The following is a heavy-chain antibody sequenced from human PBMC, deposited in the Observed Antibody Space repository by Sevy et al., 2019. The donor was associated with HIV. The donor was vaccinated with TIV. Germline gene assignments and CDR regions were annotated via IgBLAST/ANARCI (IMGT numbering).Heavy chain of an antibody. D-gene: IGHD3-22*01. Sequence: GGSLRLSCAASEITFSTAIIHWVRQAPGKGLEWVSGISGSSGSTYYPDSVKGRFTISRDNSKNTLYLQMSSLRVEDTAVYYCAKDSYFDNTVFDYWGQGTLVTVSS. CDR3: AKDSYFDNTVFDY. V-gene: IGHV3-23*01. CDR2: ISGSSGST. CDR1: EITFSTAI. J-gene: IGHJ4*02.